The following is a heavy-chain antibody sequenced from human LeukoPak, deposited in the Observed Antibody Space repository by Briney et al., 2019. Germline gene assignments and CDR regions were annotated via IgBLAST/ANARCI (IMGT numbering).Heavy chain of an antibody. D-gene: IGHD5-24*01. V-gene: IGHV3-30*18. J-gene: IGHJ6*02. CDR2: ISNDGANE. CDR3: AKDTIEDYYYYCVDV. CDR1: GFNFSTYG. Sequence: GGSLRLSCAASGFNFSTYGMHWVRQAPGKGLEWVAVISNDGANEHYLDSVKGRFTVSRDNSKNTLYLQMNSLRGEDTAVYYCAKDTIEDYYYYCVDVWGQGTTVTVSS.